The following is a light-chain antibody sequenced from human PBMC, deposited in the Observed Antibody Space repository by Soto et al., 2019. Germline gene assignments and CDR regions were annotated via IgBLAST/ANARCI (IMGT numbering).Light chain of an antibody. Sequence: SPATLSLSPGERATLSCRASQSVSSYLAWYQQKPGQAPRLLIYDASNRATGIPARFSRTGSRTDFTLSINNLEPEDFAVYYCLVRTNWSIAFGGGTRLEIK. CDR1: QSVSSY. V-gene: IGKV3-11*01. CDR3: LVRTNWSIA. J-gene: IGKJ5*01. CDR2: DAS.